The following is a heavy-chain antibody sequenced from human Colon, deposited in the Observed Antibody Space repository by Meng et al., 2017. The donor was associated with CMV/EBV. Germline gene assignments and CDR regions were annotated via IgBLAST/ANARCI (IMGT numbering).Heavy chain of an antibody. Sequence: SETLSLTCTVSGGSISSYYWSWIRQSPGTGLEWIGHIYHTGITNYNPSLKSRATISVDTSKNQHSLKLSSVTAADTAVYYCARDTGLRRFDYWGQGTLVTVSS. CDR3: ARDTGLRRFDY. CDR2: IYHTGIT. V-gene: IGHV4-59*01. CDR1: GGSISSYY. D-gene: IGHD2-8*02. J-gene: IGHJ4*02.